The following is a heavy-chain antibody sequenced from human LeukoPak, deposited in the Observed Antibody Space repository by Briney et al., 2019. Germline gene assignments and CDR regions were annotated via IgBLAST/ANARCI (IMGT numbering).Heavy chain of an antibody. CDR2: IYSGGST. Sequence: PGGSLRLSCAASGFTFSSNYMSWVRQAPGKGLEWVSVIYSGGSTYYADSVKGRFTISRDNSKNTLYLQMNSLRAEDTAVYYCARGGSTYYYYGMDVWGQGTTVTVSS. J-gene: IGHJ6*02. CDR1: GFTFSSNY. CDR3: ARGGSTYYYYGMDV. V-gene: IGHV3-53*01. D-gene: IGHD2/OR15-2a*01.